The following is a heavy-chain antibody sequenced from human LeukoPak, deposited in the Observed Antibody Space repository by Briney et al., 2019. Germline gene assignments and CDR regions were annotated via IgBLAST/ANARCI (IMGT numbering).Heavy chain of an antibody. D-gene: IGHD3-22*01. Sequence: SVKVSCKASGGTFSSYAISWVRQAPGQGLGWMGRIIPILGIANYAQKFQGRVTITADKSTSTAYMELSSLRSEDTAVYYCARPSYYDSSGYYHRGDYWGQGTLVTVSS. V-gene: IGHV1-69*04. CDR2: IIPILGIA. CDR1: GGTFSSYA. CDR3: ARPSYYDSSGYYHRGDY. J-gene: IGHJ4*02.